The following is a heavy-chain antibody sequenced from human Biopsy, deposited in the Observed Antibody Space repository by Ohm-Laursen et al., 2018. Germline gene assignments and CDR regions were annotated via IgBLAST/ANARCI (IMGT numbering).Heavy chain of an antibody. CDR2: IYTSGIT. J-gene: IGHJ5*02. V-gene: IGHV4-4*07. CDR1: GGSLSSYS. CDR3: ARDRDRRGWFDP. Sequence: PSDTLSLTCPVSGGSLSSYSWSWIRQPAGKGLEWIGQIYTSGITNYNPSLKSRVTMSVDTSKNKFSLRVSSVTAADTAVYYCARDRDRRGWFDPWGQGTLVTVSS. D-gene: IGHD1-14*01.